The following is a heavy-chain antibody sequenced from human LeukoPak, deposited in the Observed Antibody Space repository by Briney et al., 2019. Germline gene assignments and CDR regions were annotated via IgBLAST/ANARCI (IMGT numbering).Heavy chain of an antibody. CDR3: ARGGSLSGYHGWFDP. Sequence: ASVTVSCKASGYTLTRYDINWVRQASGQGLEWMGWMDPNKGNTGYAQKFRGRVTMTRNSSINTAYLELSSLTSEDTAVYYWARGGSLSGYHGWFDPWGQGILVTVSS. V-gene: IGHV1-8*01. CDR1: GYTLTRYD. J-gene: IGHJ5*02. CDR2: MDPNKGNT. D-gene: IGHD3-9*01.